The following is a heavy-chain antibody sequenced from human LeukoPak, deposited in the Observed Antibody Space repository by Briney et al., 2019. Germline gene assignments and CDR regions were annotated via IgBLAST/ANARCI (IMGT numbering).Heavy chain of an antibody. Sequence: QXPXXXLEXVXFISYDGSNKYYADSVKGRFTISRDNSKNTLYLQMNSLRAEDTAVYYCAKDLGDYGVNWFDPWGQGTLVTVPS. V-gene: IGHV3-30*18. D-gene: IGHD4-17*01. CDR3: AKDLGDYGVNWFDP. J-gene: IGHJ5*02. CDR2: ISYDGSNK.